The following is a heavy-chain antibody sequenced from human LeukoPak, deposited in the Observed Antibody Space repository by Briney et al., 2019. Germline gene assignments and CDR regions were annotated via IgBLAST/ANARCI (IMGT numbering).Heavy chain of an antibody. D-gene: IGHD2-8*01. Sequence: GGSLRLSCAASGFTFSSYGMHWVRQAPGKGLEWVTFIRYDGTNKDYADSVKGRFIISRDNSQNPVYLQITSLRAEDTAVYYCAKDGRWMLSGYYMDVWGKGTTVTISS. CDR1: GFTFSSYG. CDR3: AKDGRWMLSGYYMDV. J-gene: IGHJ6*03. CDR2: IRYDGTNK. V-gene: IGHV3-30*02.